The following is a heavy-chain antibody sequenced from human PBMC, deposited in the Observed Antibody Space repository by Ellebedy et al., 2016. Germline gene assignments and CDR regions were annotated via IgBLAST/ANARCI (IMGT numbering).Heavy chain of an antibody. D-gene: IGHD4-17*01. Sequence: GGSLRLXXAASGFTFSSYAMSWVRQAPGKGLEWVSAISGSGGSTYYADSVKGRFTISRDNSKNTLYLQMNSLRAEDTAVYYCAKDSLRSDYGDYSYYFDYWGQGTLVTVSS. CDR1: GFTFSSYA. V-gene: IGHV3-23*01. J-gene: IGHJ4*02. CDR3: AKDSLRSDYGDYSYYFDY. CDR2: ISGSGGST.